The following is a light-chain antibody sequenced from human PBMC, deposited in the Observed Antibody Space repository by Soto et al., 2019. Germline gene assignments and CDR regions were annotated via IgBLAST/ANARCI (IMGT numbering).Light chain of an antibody. CDR1: NIGSKD. V-gene: IGLV3-21*01. J-gene: IGLJ3*02. CDR3: QVWDSSTVHRGV. Sequence: SYELTQPPSVSAAPGKTARIPCGGNNIGSKDVHWYQQKPSQAPMLVISYDGDRPSGIPERFSGSNSGNTATLTISRVEAGDEADYYCQVWDSSTVHRGVFGGGTKLTVL. CDR2: YDG.